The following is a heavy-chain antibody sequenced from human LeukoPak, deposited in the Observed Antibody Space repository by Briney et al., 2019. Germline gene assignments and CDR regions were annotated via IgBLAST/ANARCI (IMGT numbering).Heavy chain of an antibody. D-gene: IGHD3-9*01. CDR1: TFTFSSYA. J-gene: IGHJ4*02. CDR2: IRNDGSNK. CDR3: AKTMDLLTGYLWSLDY. Sequence: PGRSLRLSCAASTFTFSSYAMHWVRQAPGKGLEWVAFIRNDGSNKYYADSVKGRFTISRDNSKNTLSLQMNSLRAEDTALYYCAKTMDLLTGYLWSLDYWGQGILVTVSS. V-gene: IGHV3-30*02.